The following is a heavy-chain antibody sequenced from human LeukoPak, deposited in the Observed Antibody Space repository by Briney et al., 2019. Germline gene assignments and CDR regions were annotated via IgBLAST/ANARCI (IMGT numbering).Heavy chain of an antibody. CDR3: ATRRTDFWSGYCFDY. D-gene: IGHD3-3*01. CDR2: VDPEDGET. J-gene: IGHJ4*02. CDR1: GYTFTDYY. Sequence: ASVKISCKVSGYTFTDYYMHWVQQAPGKGLEWMGLVDPEDGETIYAEKFQGRVTITADTSTDTAYMELSSLRSEDTAVYYCATRRTDFWSGYCFDYWGQGTLVTVSS. V-gene: IGHV1-69-2*01.